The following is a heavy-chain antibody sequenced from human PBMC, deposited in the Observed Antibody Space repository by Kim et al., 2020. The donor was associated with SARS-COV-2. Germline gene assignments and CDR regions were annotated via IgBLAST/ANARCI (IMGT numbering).Heavy chain of an antibody. D-gene: IGHD6-19*01. V-gene: IGHV4-39*01. J-gene: IGHJ4*02. CDR2: RYYNGIT. CDR1: GGSINSISYY. CDR3: ARHDFGVAVAARDFDY. Sequence: SETLSLTCTVSGGSINSISYYWGWIRQPPGKGLEWIGSRYYNGITYYNPSLKSRVAMSADTSTNRFSLNLSSVTAADTAVYYCARHDFGVAVAARDFDYWGQGTLVTVSS.